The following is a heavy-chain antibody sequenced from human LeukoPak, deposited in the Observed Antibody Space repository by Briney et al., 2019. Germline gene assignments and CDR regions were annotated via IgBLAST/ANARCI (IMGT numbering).Heavy chain of an antibody. D-gene: IGHD3-10*01. CDR3: TRNYKRGWFDP. J-gene: IGHJ5*02. CDR1: GDSISSGSYY. CDR2: IYTSGTT. Sequence: SETPSLTCTVSGDSISSGSYYWSWIRQPAGKGLEWIGRIYTSGTTNYNPSLESRVTISLDTSKNQFSLKLTSVTAADTAVYYCTRNYKRGWFDPWGQGTLVTVSS. V-gene: IGHV4-61*02.